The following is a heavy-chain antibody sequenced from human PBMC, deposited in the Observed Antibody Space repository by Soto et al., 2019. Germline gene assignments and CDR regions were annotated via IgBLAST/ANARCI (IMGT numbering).Heavy chain of an antibody. CDR3: ARIQRVSVATPDYYYGMDV. CDR1: GYNFAKYW. J-gene: IGHJ6*02. V-gene: IGHV5-51*01. CDR2: IYPHDSDV. D-gene: IGHD2-15*01. Sequence: PGESLKISCKGSGYNFAKYWIAWVRQMPGKGLDWMGIIYPHDSDVRNSPSFEGQVTISADKSINTAYLQWRSLKASDTAMYYCARIQRVSVATPDYYYGMDVWGQGTTVTVSS.